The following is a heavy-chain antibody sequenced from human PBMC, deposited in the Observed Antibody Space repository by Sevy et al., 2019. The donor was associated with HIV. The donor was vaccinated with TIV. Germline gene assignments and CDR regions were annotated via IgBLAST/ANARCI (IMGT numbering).Heavy chain of an antibody. J-gene: IGHJ4*02. CDR3: TTDRFQERSIKYFDY. V-gene: IGHV3-15*01. Sequence: GGCLRLSCAASGFIVSNAWMSCVRQAPGKGLEWVGRLTSKTDGATTDYAGPVKGRFTISRDDSKSTLLLQMNSLNIVDTAVYYCTTDRFQERSIKYFDYWGQGTLVIVSS. D-gene: IGHD1-26*01. CDR1: GFIVSNAW. CDR2: LTSKTDGATT.